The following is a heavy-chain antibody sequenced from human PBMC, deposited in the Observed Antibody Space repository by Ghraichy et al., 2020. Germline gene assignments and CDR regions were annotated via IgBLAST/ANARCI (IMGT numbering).Heavy chain of an antibody. CDR1: GFTFDNYA. CDR2: ISGRADRT. J-gene: IGHJ4*02. V-gene: IGHV3-23*01. Sequence: GGSLRLSCAASGFTFDNYAMSWVRQAPGKGLEWVSAISGRADRTYYADSLKGRFTISRDNSKNTLYLQMNRLRVEDTAVYYCAKVLNTVRSTIPEFDYWGQGTLVTVSP. CDR3: AKVLNTVRSTIPEFDY. D-gene: IGHD5/OR15-5a*01.